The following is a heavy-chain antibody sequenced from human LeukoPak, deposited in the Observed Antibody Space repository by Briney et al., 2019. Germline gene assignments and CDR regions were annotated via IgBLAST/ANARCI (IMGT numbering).Heavy chain of an antibody. Sequence: GGSLRLSCAASGFSFSVYAMSWVRQAPGKGLEWVSSISGSGGRTYYTNSVKGRFTISRENFKNTVYLEMNNLGAEDTALYYCAKGGQDFDFWRFDYWGQGNLAIVSS. J-gene: IGHJ4*02. CDR3: AKGGQDFDFWRFDY. CDR2: ISGSGGRT. CDR1: GFSFSVYA. D-gene: IGHD3-3*01. V-gene: IGHV3-23*01.